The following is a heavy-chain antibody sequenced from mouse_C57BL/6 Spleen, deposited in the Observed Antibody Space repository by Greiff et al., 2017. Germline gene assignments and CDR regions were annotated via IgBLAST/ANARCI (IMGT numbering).Heavy chain of an antibody. D-gene: IGHD2-4*01. V-gene: IGHV1-81*01. CDR3: ARTYYDYDEDAMDY. CDR1: GYTFTSYG. CDR2: IYPRSGNT. Sequence: VQLQQPGAELARPGASVKLSCKASGYTFTSYGISWVKQRPGQGLEWIGEIYPRSGNTYYNEKFKGKATLTADKSSSTAYMQLRSLTSEDSAVYFCARTYYDYDEDAMDYWGQRTSVTVSS. J-gene: IGHJ4*01.